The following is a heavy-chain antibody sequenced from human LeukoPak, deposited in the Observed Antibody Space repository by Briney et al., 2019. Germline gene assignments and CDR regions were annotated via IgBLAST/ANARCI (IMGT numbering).Heavy chain of an antibody. CDR1: GFTFRSYS. CDR3: ARGYCSSTSCYPYYFDY. CDR2: ISSSSSYI. J-gene: IGHJ4*02. V-gene: IGHV3-21*01. D-gene: IGHD2-2*01. Sequence: GGSLRLSCAASGFTFRSYSTNWVRQAPGKGLEWVSSISSSSSYIYYADSVKGRFTISRDNAKNSLYLQMNSLRAEDTAVYYCARGYCSSTSCYPYYFDYWGQGTLITVSS.